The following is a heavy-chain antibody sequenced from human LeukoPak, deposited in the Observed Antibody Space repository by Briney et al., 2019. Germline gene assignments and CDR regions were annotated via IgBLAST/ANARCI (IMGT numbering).Heavy chain of an antibody. Sequence: GGSLRLSCAASEFAFSDAWMNWVRQAPGKGLEWVGRIISKTDGGTTDYAAPVKGRFTISRDDSKNTLFLQMGSLKTEDTAVYYCAKYSSGSFDYWGQGTLVTVSS. J-gene: IGHJ4*02. CDR3: AKYSSGSFDY. D-gene: IGHD6-19*01. V-gene: IGHV3-15*01. CDR1: EFAFSDAW. CDR2: IISKTDGGTT.